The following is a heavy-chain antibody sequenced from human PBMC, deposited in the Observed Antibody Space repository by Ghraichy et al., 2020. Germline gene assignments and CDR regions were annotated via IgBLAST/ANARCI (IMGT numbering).Heavy chain of an antibody. CDR2: IIPILGIA. V-gene: IGHV1-69*04. D-gene: IGHD1-26*01. J-gene: IGHJ5*02. CDR1: GGTFSSYA. CDR3: ARAPSELVGATSWFDP. Sequence: SLKVSCKASGGTFSSYAISWVRQAPGQGLEWMGRIIPILGIANYAQKFQGRVTITADKSTSTAYMELSSLRSEDTAVYYCARAPSELVGATSWFDPWGQGTLVTVSS.